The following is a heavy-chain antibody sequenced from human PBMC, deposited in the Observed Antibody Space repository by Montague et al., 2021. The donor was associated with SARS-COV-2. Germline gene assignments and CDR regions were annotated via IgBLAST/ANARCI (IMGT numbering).Heavy chain of an antibody. CDR1: GGSISSGGYY. J-gene: IGHJ6*02. Sequence: TLSLTRTVSGGSISSGGYYWSWIRQHPGKGLEWIGYIYYSGSTYYNPSLKSRVTISVDTSKNQFSLKLSSVTAADTAVYYCATESRGYCCSTSCYGPHHCMDVWGQGTTVTVSS. V-gene: IGHV4-31*03. CDR3: ATESRGYCCSTSCYGPHHCMDV. CDR2: IYYSGST. D-gene: IGHD2-2*01.